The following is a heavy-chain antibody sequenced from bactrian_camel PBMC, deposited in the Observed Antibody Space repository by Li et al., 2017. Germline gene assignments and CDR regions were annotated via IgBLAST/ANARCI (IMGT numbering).Heavy chain of an antibody. D-gene: IGHD6*01. CDR2: LWSLGST. J-gene: IGHJ4*01. Sequence: VQLVESGGGSVQAGGSLRLSCSNSRNTYTSYCMAWFRQAPGKEREGIAALWSLGSTYYSDSVKGRFTISQDSATNTVYLQMDNLKPEDTAMYHCARDSGWGSNIDCGRTWYQYNYWGQGTQVTVS. CDR1: RNTYTSYC. V-gene: IGHV3-3*01. CDR3: ARDSGWGSNIDCGRTWYQYNY.